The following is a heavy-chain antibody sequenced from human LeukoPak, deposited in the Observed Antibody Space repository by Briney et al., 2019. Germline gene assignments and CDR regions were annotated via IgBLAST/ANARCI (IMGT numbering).Heavy chain of an antibody. J-gene: IGHJ4*02. CDR2: IYYSGST. CDR1: GGSISSYY. V-gene: IGHV4-59*01. CDR3: AGEPPYYDFWGGSFDY. Sequence: SETLSLTCTVSGGSISSYYWSWIRQPPGKGLEWIGYIYYSGSTNCNPSLKSRVTISVDTSKNQFSLKLSSVTAADTAVYYCAGEPPYYDFWGGSFDYWGQGTLVTVSS. D-gene: IGHD3-3*01.